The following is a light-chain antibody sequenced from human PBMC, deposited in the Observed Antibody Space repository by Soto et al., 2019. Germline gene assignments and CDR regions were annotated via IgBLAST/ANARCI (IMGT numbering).Light chain of an antibody. Sequence: QSVLTQPASVSGSPGQSITISCTGTSSDVGDYEYVSWYQQHPGKGPKLMIYEVSNRTSGVSNRFSGSKSGNTASLTISGLQAEDETEYFCSSFKRTSRVYVFGTGTKVTVL. CDR1: SSDVGDYEY. CDR2: EVS. V-gene: IGLV2-14*01. J-gene: IGLJ1*01. CDR3: SSFKRTSRVYV.